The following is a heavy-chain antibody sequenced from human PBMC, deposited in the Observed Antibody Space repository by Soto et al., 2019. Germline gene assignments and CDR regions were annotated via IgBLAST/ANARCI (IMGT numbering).Heavy chain of an antibody. V-gene: IGHV4-34*01. J-gene: IGHJ6*02. CDR3: ARLDTGSGSYYWPYYYYGMDV. CDR2: INHSGST. CDR1: GGSFSGYY. D-gene: IGHD3-10*01. Sequence: PSETLSLTCAVYGGSFSGYYWSWIRQPPGKGLEWIGEINHSGSTNYNPSLKSRVTISVDTSKNQFSLKLSSVTAADTAVYYCARLDTGSGSYYWPYYYYGMDVWGQGTTVTVSS.